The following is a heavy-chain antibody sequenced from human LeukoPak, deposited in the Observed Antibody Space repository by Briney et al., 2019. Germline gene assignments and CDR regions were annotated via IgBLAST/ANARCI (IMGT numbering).Heavy chain of an antibody. D-gene: IGHD3-3*01. V-gene: IGHV1-8*02. J-gene: IGHJ4*02. CDR2: MNPNSGNT. CDR1: GYTFTSYG. CDR3: ARIPELRRGTDFDY. Sequence: ASVKVSCKASGYTFTSYGISWVRQAPGQGLEWMGWMNPNSGNTGYAQKFQGRVTITRNTSISTAYMELSSLRSEDTAVYYCARIPELRRGTDFDYWGQGTLVTVSS.